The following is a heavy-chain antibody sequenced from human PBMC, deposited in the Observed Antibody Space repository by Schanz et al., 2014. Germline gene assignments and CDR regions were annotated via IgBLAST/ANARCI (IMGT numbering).Heavy chain of an antibody. Sequence: VQLVESGGGVVQPGRSLRLSCAASGFTFSSYAMTWVRQAPGKGLEWVSGISGSGGSTYYADSVKGRFTISRDNSKTTLSLQMNSLRAEDTALYYCARDSGPYYDKSMDVWGQGTTVAVSS. CDR2: ISGSGGST. CDR3: ARDSGPYYDKSMDV. V-gene: IGHV3-23*04. CDR1: GFTFSSYA. D-gene: IGHD3-9*01. J-gene: IGHJ6*02.